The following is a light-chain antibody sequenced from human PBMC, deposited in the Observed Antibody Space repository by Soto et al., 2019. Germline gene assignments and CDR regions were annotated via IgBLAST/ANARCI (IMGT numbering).Light chain of an antibody. CDR2: EVS. Sequence: QSVLTQPPSASGSPGQSVTISCTGTSSDVGGYNYVSWYQHHPGKAPKLMIYEVSKRPSGVPDRFSGSKSGNTASLTVSGLQADDEADYYCSSYAGSNNLDVFGTGTKLTVL. J-gene: IGLJ1*01. V-gene: IGLV2-8*01. CDR1: SSDVGGYNY. CDR3: SSYAGSNNLDV.